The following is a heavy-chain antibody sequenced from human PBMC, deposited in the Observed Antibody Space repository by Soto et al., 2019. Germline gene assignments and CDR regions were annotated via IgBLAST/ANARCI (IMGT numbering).Heavy chain of an antibody. CDR1: GYNFRSYG. CDR3: ARVGIKYLRWFEP. Sequence: QVQLVQSGAEVKMPGASVRVSCKASGYNFRSYGIHWVRQAPGQSLEWMGWINADNGDTKYSQNFQDRVTIIRDTSASTVYMELSSLRTEDTAVYYCARVGIKYLRWFEPWGQGSLVTVSS. V-gene: IGHV1-3*01. D-gene: IGHD1-20*01. CDR2: INADNGDT. J-gene: IGHJ5*02.